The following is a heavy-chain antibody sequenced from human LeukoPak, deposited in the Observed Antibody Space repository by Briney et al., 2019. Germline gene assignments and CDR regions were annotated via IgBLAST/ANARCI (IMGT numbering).Heavy chain of an antibody. D-gene: IGHD3-10*01. J-gene: IGHJ4*02. CDR1: GGSFSGYY. Sequence: SETLSLTCAVYGGSFSGYYWSWIRRPPGKGLEWIGYISYSGNTYYNPSLKSRVTISVDTSKNQFSLKLSSVTVADTAVYYCARDRKYGSESLRRLDYWGQGTLVTVSS. V-gene: IGHV4-30-4*01. CDR3: ARDRKYGSESLRRLDY. CDR2: ISYSGNT.